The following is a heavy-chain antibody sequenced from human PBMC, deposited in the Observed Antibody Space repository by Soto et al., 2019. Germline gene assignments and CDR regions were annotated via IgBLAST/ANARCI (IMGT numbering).Heavy chain of an antibody. D-gene: IGHD2-2*01. J-gene: IGHJ6*03. Sequence: EVQVLESGGGSVQPGGSLRLSCAASGFTFSNFAMGWVRHAPGKGLEWVSEITGSTGSTYYADSVRGRFFISRDNSKNTLNLPMNNPRIEETAVYYCVKDTSSSPYYMNVWGKGTTVTVSS. V-gene: IGHV3-23*01. CDR2: ITGSTGST. CDR3: VKDTSSSPYYMNV. CDR1: GFTFSNFA.